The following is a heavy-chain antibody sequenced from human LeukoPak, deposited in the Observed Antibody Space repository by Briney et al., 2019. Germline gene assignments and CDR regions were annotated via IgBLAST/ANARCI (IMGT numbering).Heavy chain of an antibody. D-gene: IGHD3-22*01. CDR2: INHSGST. CDR3: ARGTKRIRITRITPPARHAFDI. Sequence: PSETLSLTCAVYGGSFSGYYWSWIRQPPGKGLEWIGEINHSGSTNYNPSLKSRVTISVDTSKNQFSLKLSSVTAADTAVYYCARGTKRIRITRITPPARHAFDIWGQGTMVTVSS. CDR1: GGSFSGYY. J-gene: IGHJ3*02. V-gene: IGHV4-34*01.